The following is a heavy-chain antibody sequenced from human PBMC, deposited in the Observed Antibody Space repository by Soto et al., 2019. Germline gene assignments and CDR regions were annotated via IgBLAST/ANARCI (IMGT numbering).Heavy chain of an antibody. D-gene: IGHD5-12*01. Sequence: QVQLVQSGAEVKKPXASVTVSCRSSGDTFTDYYIHWVRQAPGQGLEWMGWINPNSGVTKYAQKSQGWVSMTRDTSIRTVYMQLSRLRSDDTAVYYCARESGGATATLDYYYFYMDVWGTGTTVTVSS. J-gene: IGHJ6*03. CDR1: GDTFTDYY. CDR2: INPNSGVT. CDR3: ARESGGATATLDYYYFYMDV. V-gene: IGHV1-2*04.